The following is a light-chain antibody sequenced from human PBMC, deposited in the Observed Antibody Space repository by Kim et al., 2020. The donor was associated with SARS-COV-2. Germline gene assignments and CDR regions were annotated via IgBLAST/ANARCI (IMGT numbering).Light chain of an antibody. V-gene: IGKV1-16*02. CDR1: QDIRIY. CDR3: EQYSSYPVT. Sequence: AFVEDTVTITCRACQDIRIYLAGLQQKPGKAPKSLIYTASSLQDGVPSKFSLSGSGTEFTLTISSLQPEDLCTYYCEQYSSYPVTFGQGTRLEIK. CDR2: TAS. J-gene: IGKJ5*01.